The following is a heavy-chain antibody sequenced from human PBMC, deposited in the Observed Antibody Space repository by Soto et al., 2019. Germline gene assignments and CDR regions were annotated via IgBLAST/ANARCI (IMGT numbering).Heavy chain of an antibody. D-gene: IGHD5-12*01. Sequence: EVQLLESGGGLVQPGGSLRLSCAASGFTFSSYAMSWVRQAPGKGLEWVSAISGSGGSTYYADSVKGRFTISRDNSKNTLYLQMNSLRAEDTVVYYCAKDKVARSIFFDYWGQGTLVTVSS. CDR3: AKDKVARSIFFDY. V-gene: IGHV3-23*01. CDR1: GFTFSSYA. J-gene: IGHJ4*02. CDR2: ISGSGGST.